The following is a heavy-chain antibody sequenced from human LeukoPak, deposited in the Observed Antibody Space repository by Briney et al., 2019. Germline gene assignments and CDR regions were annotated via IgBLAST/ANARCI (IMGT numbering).Heavy chain of an antibody. CDR3: AKSFWDSSGYYLDAFDL. CDR2: ISGSGSST. D-gene: IGHD3-22*01. J-gene: IGHJ3*01. CDR1: GFTFSSHA. V-gene: IGHV3-23*01. Sequence: QAGGSLRLSCGASGFTFSSHAMSWVRQAPGKGLEWVSSISGSGSSTYYADSVKGRFTISRDNSNNTLYLQMNILRADDTAVYYCAKSFWDSSGYYLDAFDLWGQGTIGTVSS.